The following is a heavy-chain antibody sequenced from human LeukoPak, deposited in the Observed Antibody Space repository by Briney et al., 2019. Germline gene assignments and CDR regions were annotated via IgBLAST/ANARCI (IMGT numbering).Heavy chain of an antibody. D-gene: IGHD3-3*01. CDR1: GYSFTSYW. Sequence: GESLKISCKGSGYSFTSYWIGWVRQMPGKGLEWMGIIYPGDSDTRYSPSFQGQVTISADKSISTAYLQWSSLKASDTAMYYCARPVVRFLEWSPDYFDYWGQGTLVTVSS. CDR2: IYPGDSDT. J-gene: IGHJ4*02. V-gene: IGHV5-51*01. CDR3: ARPVVRFLEWSPDYFDY.